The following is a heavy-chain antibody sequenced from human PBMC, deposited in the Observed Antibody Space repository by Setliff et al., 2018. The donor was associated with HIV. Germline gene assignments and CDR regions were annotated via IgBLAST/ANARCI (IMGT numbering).Heavy chain of an antibody. D-gene: IGHD3-3*01. J-gene: IGHJ3*02. Sequence: SETLSLTCTVSGGSISSYYWSWIRQPPGKGLEWIGYIYYSGSTNYNPSLKSRVTVSVDTSKNQFSLKLSSVTAADTAVYYCARSYYNFANGYVKSALDCFDIWGQGTMVTVSS. V-gene: IGHV4-59*01. CDR3: ARSYYNFANGYVKSALDCFDI. CDR1: GGSISSYY. CDR2: IYYSGST.